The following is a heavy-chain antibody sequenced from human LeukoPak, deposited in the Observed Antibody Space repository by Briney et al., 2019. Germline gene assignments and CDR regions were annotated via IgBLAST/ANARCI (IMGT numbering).Heavy chain of an antibody. V-gene: IGHV3-7*04. CDR2: IKPDGSEK. D-gene: IGHD1-1*01. CDR1: GFTFSSYW. Sequence: GGSLRLSCAALGFTFSSYWMSWVRQAPGKGLEWVANIKPDGSEKYYVDPVKGRFTISRDNAKNSLYLQMNSLRVEDTAVYYCPRGNWDLDYRGQGTLVTVSS. J-gene: IGHJ4*02. CDR3: PRGNWDLDY.